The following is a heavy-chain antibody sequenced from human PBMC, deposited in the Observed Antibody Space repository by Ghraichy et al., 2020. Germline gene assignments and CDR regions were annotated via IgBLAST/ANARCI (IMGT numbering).Heavy chain of an antibody. CDR3: ARAGYFDWLLSIDAFDI. D-gene: IGHD3-9*01. CDR2: IYYSGST. Sequence: SETLSLTCTVSGGSISSYYWSWIRQPPGKGLEWIGYIYYSGSTNYNPSLKSRVTISVDTSKNQFSLKLSSVTAADTAVYYCARAGYFDWLLSIDAFDIWGQGTMVTVSS. J-gene: IGHJ3*02. CDR1: GGSISSYY. V-gene: IGHV4-59*01.